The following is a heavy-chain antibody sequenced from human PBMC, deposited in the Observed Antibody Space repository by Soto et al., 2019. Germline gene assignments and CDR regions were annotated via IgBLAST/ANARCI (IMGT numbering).Heavy chain of an antibody. D-gene: IGHD3-22*01. V-gene: IGHV3-33*01. CDR2: IWYDGSNK. Sequence: GGSLRLSCAASGFTFSSYGMHWVRQAPGKGLEWVAVIWYDGSNKYYADSVKGRFTISRDNSKNTQYLQMNSLRAEDTAVYYCARGSLPYDYDSSGYAFDIWGQGTMVTVSS. CDR1: GFTFSSYG. CDR3: ARGSLPYDYDSSGYAFDI. J-gene: IGHJ3*02.